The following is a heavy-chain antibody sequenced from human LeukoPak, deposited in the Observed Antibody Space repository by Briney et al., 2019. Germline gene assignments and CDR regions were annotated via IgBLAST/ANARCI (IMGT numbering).Heavy chain of an antibody. Sequence: SETLSLTCTVSGGSISGHYRSWIRQPPGKGLEWIGYIYFTGSTNYNPSLTSRVTISVDMSKNQFSLILTSVTAADTAIYYCARGAREGDYWGQGTLVTVSS. CDR1: GGSISGHY. CDR3: ARGAREGDY. CDR2: IYFTGST. V-gene: IGHV4-59*11. J-gene: IGHJ4*02.